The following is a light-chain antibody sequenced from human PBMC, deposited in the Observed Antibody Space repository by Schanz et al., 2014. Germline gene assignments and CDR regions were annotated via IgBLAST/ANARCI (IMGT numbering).Light chain of an antibody. Sequence: QSALTQPASVSGSPGQSITLSCTGTSSDVGGYNYVSWYQHHPGKAPKLMIYDVSNRPSGVSNRFSGSKSGNTASLTISGLQAEDEADYYCSSYTSSSTLFYVFGTGTKLTVL. CDR3: SSYTSSSTLFYV. CDR1: SSDVGGYNY. CDR2: DVS. J-gene: IGLJ1*01. V-gene: IGLV2-14*03.